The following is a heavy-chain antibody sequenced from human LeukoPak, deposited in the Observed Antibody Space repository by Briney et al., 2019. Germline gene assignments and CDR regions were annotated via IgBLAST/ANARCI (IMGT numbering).Heavy chain of an antibody. Sequence: SETLSLTCTVSGGSISSYYWSWIRQPPGKGLEWIGYIYYSGSTNYNPSLKSRVTISVDTSKNQFSLKLSSVTAADTAVYYCLAYSSSRGWFDYWGQGTLVTVSS. CDR1: GGSISSYY. CDR3: LAYSSSRGWFDY. D-gene: IGHD6-6*01. CDR2: IYYSGST. J-gene: IGHJ4*02. V-gene: IGHV4-59*12.